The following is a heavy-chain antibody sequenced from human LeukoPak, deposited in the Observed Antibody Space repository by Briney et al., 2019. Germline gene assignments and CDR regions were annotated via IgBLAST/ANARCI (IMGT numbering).Heavy chain of an antibody. V-gene: IGHV3-30*02. J-gene: IGHJ4*02. CDR3: AKVRVGSGSYYNGYYFDY. CDR1: GFIFSSYG. CDR2: LYYDGSNK. Sequence: GGSLRLSCAASGFIFSSYGMHWVRQAPGKGLEWVASLYYDGSNKNYADSVKGRFTISRDNAKNSLYLQMNSLRAEDTALYYCAKVRVGSGSYYNGYYFDYWGQGTLVTVSS. D-gene: IGHD3-10*01.